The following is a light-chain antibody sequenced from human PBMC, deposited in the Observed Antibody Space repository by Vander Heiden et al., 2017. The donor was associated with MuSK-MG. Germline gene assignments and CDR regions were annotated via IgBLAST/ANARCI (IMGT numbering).Light chain of an antibody. CDR3: QQDDDTPPT. V-gene: IGKV4-1*01. CDR1: QSVLYSSNNKNY. J-gene: IGKJ1*01. CDR2: WAS. Sequence: DIVMTQSPDSLAVSLGERATINCKSSQSVLYSSNNKNYLAWYQQKPGQPPKLLIYWASTRESGVPDRFRGSGSGTDFTLTISSLQAEDVAVYYCQQDDDTPPTFGQGTKVEIK.